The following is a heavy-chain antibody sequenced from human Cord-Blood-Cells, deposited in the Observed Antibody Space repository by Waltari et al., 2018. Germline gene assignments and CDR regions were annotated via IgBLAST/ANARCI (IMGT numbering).Heavy chain of an antibody. D-gene: IGHD2-2*02. Sequence: QLQLQESGPGLVKPSETLSLTCTVSGGSIRSSSYYWGWIRQPPGKGLEWIGSIYYSGSTYYNPSLKSRVTISVDTSKNQFSLKLSSVTAADTAVYYCARGQLLYGRAFDIWGQGTMVTVSS. CDR2: IYYSGST. J-gene: IGHJ3*02. V-gene: IGHV4-39*01. CDR3: ARGQLLYGRAFDI. CDR1: GGSIRSSSYY.